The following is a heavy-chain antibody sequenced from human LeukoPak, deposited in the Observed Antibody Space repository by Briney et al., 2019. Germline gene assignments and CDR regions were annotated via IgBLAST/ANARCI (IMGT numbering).Heavy chain of an antibody. V-gene: IGHV3-11*03. CDR1: GFTFSDYY. J-gene: IGHJ4*02. CDR3: ARTYSSGWYANC. D-gene: IGHD6-19*01. Sequence: PGGSLRLSCAASGFTFSDYYMSWIRQAPGKGLEWVSYISSSSSYTNYADSVKGRFTISRDNAKNSLYLQMNSLRAEDTAVYYCARTYSSGWYANCWGQGTLVTVSS. CDR2: ISSSSSYT.